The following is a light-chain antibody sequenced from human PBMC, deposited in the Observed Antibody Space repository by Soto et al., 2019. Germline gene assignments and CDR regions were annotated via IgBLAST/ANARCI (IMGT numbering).Light chain of an antibody. J-gene: IGKJ4*01. Sequence: DIQMTQSPSTVSASVGDRVTITCRASQSISSWLAWYQQKPGKAPKLLIYDASTLESGVPSRFSGSGSGTDFTFTISSLQPEDIATYYCQQYDNLPLTFGRGTKVDIK. CDR1: QSISSW. CDR2: DAS. V-gene: IGKV1-5*01. CDR3: QQYDNLPLT.